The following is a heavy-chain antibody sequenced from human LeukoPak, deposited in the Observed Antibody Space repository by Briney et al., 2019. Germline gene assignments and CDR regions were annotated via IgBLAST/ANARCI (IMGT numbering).Heavy chain of an antibody. D-gene: IGHD3-10*01. J-gene: IGHJ4*02. CDR2: IYPGDSDT. CDR1: GYLFTSYW. Sequence: GESLKIPCKGSGYLFTSYWIGWVRQMPGKGLEWMGIIYPGDSDTRYSPSFQGQVTISADKSISTAYLQWSSLKASDTAMYYCARPAYGSGSYYKDWGQGTLVTVSS. V-gene: IGHV5-51*01. CDR3: ARPAYGSGSYYKD.